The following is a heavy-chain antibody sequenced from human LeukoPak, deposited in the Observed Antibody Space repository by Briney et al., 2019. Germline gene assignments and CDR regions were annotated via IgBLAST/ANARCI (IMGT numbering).Heavy chain of an antibody. CDR3: ARTLWFLDY. D-gene: IGHD3-10*01. J-gene: IGHJ4*02. V-gene: IGHV3-48*01. CDR1: GFTFSSYE. Sequence: GGSLRLSCAASGFTFSSYEMNWVRQAPGKGLGWVSYISHSRNTIYYADSVKGRFTISRDNAKNSLFLQMNSLRAEDTAVYYCARTLWFLDYWGQGTLVTVSS. CDR2: ISHSRNTI.